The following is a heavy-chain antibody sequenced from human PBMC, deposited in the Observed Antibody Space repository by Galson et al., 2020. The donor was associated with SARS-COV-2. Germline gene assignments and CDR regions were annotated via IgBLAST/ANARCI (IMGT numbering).Heavy chain of an antibody. CDR3: AKDMGPYYDFWSGYYLNPDPEYYYYYYGMDV. CDR2: ISGDGGST. Sequence: GSLRLSCAASGFTFDDYAMHWVRQAPGKGLEWVSLISGDGGSTYYADSVKGRFTISRDNSKNSLYLQMNSLRTEDTALYYCAKDMGPYYDFWSGYYLNPDPEYYYYYYGMDVWGQGTTVTVSS. CDR1: GFTFDDYA. J-gene: IGHJ6*02. V-gene: IGHV3-43*02. D-gene: IGHD3-3*01.